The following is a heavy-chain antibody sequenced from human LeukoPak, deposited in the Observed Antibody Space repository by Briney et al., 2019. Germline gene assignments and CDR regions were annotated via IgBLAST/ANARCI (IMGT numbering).Heavy chain of an antibody. D-gene: IGHD3-10*01. J-gene: IGHJ6*03. Sequence: GASVKVSCKASGYTFTSYYMNWVRQAPGQGLEWMGWISAYNGNTNYAQKLQGRVTMTTDTSTSTAYMELRSLRSDDTAVYYCARDKPYYYGSGSNYYYMDVWGKGTTVTISS. V-gene: IGHV1-18*04. CDR3: ARDKPYYYGSGSNYYYMDV. CDR1: GYTFTSYY. CDR2: ISAYNGNT.